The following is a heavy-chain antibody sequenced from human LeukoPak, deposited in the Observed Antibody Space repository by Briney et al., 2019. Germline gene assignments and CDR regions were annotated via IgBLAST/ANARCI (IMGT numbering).Heavy chain of an antibody. D-gene: IGHD2-2*02. V-gene: IGHV3-30-3*01. CDR1: IFTFTDYA. J-gene: IGHJ4*02. CDR2: ISYDGSNK. Sequence: GGSLRLSCAGSIFTFTDYAMHWVRQAPGKGLEWVALISYDGSNKFYADSVKGRFTISRDNSENTLYLQMNSLRVEDTAVYYCARGYRAGPTAILYFESWGQGTLVTVSS. CDR3: ARGYRAGPTAILYFES.